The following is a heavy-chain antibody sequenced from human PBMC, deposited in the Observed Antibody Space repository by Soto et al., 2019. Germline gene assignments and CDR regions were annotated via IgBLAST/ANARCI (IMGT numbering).Heavy chain of an antibody. CDR3: ERPPYDSSGSSEGASDI. CDR2: ISYDGSNK. CDR1: GFTFSSYA. D-gene: IGHD3-22*01. J-gene: IGHJ3*02. Sequence: GGCLRLSCAASGFTFSSYAMHWVRQAPGKGLEWVAVISYDGSNKYYADSVKGRFTISRDNSKNTLYLQMNSLRAEDTAVYYCERPPYDSSGSSEGASDIWGQWTMVTGSS. V-gene: IGHV3-30-3*01.